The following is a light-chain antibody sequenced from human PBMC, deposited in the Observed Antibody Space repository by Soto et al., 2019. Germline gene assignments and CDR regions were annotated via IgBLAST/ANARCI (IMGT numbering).Light chain of an antibody. CDR2: GAS. J-gene: IGKJ5*01. CDR3: QQRSNWPPIT. Sequence: EIVLTQSPATLSLPPGERATLSCRASQSISSYLAWYQQKPGQAPRLLIYGASNRATGIPARFSGSGSGTDFTLTISSLEPEDFAVYYCQQRSNWPPITFGQGTRLEI. V-gene: IGKV3-11*01. CDR1: QSISSY.